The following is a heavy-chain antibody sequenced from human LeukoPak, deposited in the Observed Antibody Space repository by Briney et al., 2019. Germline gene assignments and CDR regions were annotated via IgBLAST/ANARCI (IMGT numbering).Heavy chain of an antibody. CDR2: ILTAGNT. D-gene: IGHD6-19*01. CDR3: AREGYSSGWFRL. J-gene: IGHJ4*02. Sequence: TGGSLRLSCAASGFTVSTNYMSWVRQAPGKGLEWVSVILTAGNTYYTDSVKGRFTISRDDSKNMVYLQMNSLRAEDTAVYFCAREGYSSGWFRLWGQGTLVTVSS. V-gene: IGHV3-53*01. CDR1: GFTVSTNY.